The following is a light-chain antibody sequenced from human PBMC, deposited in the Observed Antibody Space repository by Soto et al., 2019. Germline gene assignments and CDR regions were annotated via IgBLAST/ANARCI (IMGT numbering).Light chain of an antibody. Sequence: QSALTQPASVSGSPGQSIIISCTGTSSDVGGYNYVSWCQQHPGKAPKLMIYEVSNRPSGVSDRFSGSKSGNTASLTISGLQAEDEADYYCSSYTSSSTGVFGGGTKLTVL. J-gene: IGLJ3*02. CDR3: SSYTSSSTGV. CDR1: SSDVGGYNY. V-gene: IGLV2-14*01. CDR2: EVS.